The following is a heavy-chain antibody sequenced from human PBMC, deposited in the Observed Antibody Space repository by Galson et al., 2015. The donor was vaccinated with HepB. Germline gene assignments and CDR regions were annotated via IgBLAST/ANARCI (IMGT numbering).Heavy chain of an antibody. V-gene: IGHV3-9*01. Sequence: SLRLSCAVSGFTFEDYAMHWVRQPPGKGLEWVAHISWNSVTIDYADSVKGRFTVSRDNAKNLVNLQMNSLTADDTALYYCAKDMADSVIDALDIWGQGTMVTVSS. D-gene: IGHD2-21*01. CDR3: AKDMADSVIDALDI. J-gene: IGHJ3*02. CDR1: GFTFEDYA. CDR2: ISWNSVTI.